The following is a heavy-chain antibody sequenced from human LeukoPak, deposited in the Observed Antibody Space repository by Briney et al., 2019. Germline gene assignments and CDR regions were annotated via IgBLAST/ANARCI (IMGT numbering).Heavy chain of an antibody. Sequence: GASVKVSCKASGGTFSSYAMNWVRQAPGQGLEWMGWINTNTGNPTYAQGITGQFVFSLDTSVSTAYLQINSLKAEDTAVYYCAREMGGYCSGASCYGQFDPWGQGTLVTVSS. CDR2: INTNTGNP. J-gene: IGHJ5*02. D-gene: IGHD2-15*01. CDR1: GGTFSSYA. V-gene: IGHV7-4-1*02. CDR3: AREMGGYCSGASCYGQFDP.